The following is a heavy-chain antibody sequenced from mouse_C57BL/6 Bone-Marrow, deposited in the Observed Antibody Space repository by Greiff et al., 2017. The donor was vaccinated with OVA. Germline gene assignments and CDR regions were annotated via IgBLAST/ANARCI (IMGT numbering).Heavy chain of an antibody. Sequence: QVHVKQSGAELVRPGTSVKMSCKASGYTFTNYWIGWAKQRPGHGLEWIGDIYPGGGYTNYNEKFKGKATLTADKSSSTAYMQFSSLTSEDSAIYYCAYYDYDEGAAWFAYWGQGTLVTVSA. J-gene: IGHJ3*01. CDR2: IYPGGGYT. D-gene: IGHD2-4*01. CDR1: GYTFTNYW. CDR3: AYYDYDEGAAWFAY. V-gene: IGHV1-63*01.